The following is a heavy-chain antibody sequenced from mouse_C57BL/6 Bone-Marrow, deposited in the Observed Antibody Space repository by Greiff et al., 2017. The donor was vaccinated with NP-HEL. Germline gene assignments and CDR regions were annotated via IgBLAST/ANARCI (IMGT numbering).Heavy chain of an antibody. CDR3: ARSYYDYARFAY. Sequence: VQLQQPGAELVKPGASVKLSCKASGYTFTSYWMQWVKQRPGQGLEWIGEIDPSDSYTNYNQKFKGKATLTVDTSSSTAYMQLSSLTSEDSAVYYCARSYYDYARFAYWGQGTLVTVSA. CDR1: GYTFTSYW. CDR2: IDPSDSYT. V-gene: IGHV1-50*01. J-gene: IGHJ3*01. D-gene: IGHD2-4*01.